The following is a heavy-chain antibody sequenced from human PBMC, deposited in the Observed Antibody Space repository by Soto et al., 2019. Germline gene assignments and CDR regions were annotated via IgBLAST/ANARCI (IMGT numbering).Heavy chain of an antibody. CDR1: GGSISNGGYS. Sequence: QLQLQESGSGLVKPSQTLSLTCAVSGGSISNGGYSWSWIRQPPGKGLEWIGYTYHSGSTYYNPSLKSRVTISVDRSKNQFSLKLSSVTAADTAVYYCARANPYYYDSSGYCYFDYWGQGTLVTVSS. CDR2: TYHSGST. CDR3: ARANPYYYDSSGYCYFDY. D-gene: IGHD3-22*01. V-gene: IGHV4-30-2*01. J-gene: IGHJ4*02.